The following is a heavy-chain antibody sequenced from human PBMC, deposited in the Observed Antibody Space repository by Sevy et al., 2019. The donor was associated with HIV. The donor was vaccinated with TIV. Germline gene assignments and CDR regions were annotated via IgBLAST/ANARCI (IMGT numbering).Heavy chain of an antibody. D-gene: IGHD1-1*01. CDR3: ASGGSHPRY. V-gene: IGHV4-30-2*01. CDR1: GGSISSGGYS. CDR2: IYHSGST. J-gene: IGHJ4*02. Sequence: SETLSLTCAVSGGSISSGGYSWSWIRQPPGKGLEWIGYIYHSGSTYYNPSLKSRVTISVDRSKNQFSLKLSSVTAADTAVYYCASGGSHPRYWGQGTLVTVSS.